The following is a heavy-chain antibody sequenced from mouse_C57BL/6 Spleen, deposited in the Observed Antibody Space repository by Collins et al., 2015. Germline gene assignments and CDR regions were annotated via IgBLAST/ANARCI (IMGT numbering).Heavy chain of an antibody. CDR2: IWAGGST. D-gene: IGHD2-4*01. CDR3: ATYDYERAWFAY. CDR1: GFSLTSYG. V-gene: IGHV2-9*02. Sequence: QVQLKESGPGLVAPSQSLSITCTVSGFSLTSYGVHWVRQPPGKGLEWLGVIWAGGSTNYNSALMSGLSISKDNSKSQVFLKMNSLQTDDTAMYYCATYDYERAWFAYWGQGTLVTVSA. J-gene: IGHJ3*01.